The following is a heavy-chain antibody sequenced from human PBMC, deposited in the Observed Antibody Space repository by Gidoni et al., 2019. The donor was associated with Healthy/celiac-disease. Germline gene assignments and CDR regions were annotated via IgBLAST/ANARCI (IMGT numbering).Heavy chain of an antibody. CDR2: NRSKANSYAT. CDR1: GLNFSGSA. V-gene: IGHV3-73*02. Sequence: EVQPVESGGGLVQPGASLKLSCAASGLNFSGSAITLVRQASGKGLEWVGRNRSKANSYATAYAASVKGRFTISRDDSKNTAYLQMNSLKTEDTAVYYCTRHEDYDFWSGHYYYYGMDVWGQGTTVTVSS. CDR3: TRHEDYDFWSGHYYYYGMDV. J-gene: IGHJ6*02. D-gene: IGHD3-3*01.